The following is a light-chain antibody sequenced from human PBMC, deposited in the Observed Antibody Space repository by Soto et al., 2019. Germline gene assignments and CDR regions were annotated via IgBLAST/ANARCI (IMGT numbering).Light chain of an antibody. CDR3: QQYGSSPTT. CDR2: ATS. V-gene: IGKV3-20*01. Sequence: EIVLTQSPGTLSLSPGERATLSCRASQTISGTYLAWYQQKPGQAPRLLIFATSRRATDIPDRFSGSGSGTDFTLAIRRLEPEDFAVYYCQQYGSSPTTFGHGTKVDIK. CDR1: QTISGTY. J-gene: IGKJ1*01.